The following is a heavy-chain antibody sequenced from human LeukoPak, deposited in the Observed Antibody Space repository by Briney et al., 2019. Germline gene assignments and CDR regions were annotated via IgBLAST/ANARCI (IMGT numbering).Heavy chain of an antibody. D-gene: IGHD5-24*01. CDR3: ARGGWLQLRDFDY. Sequence: GGSLRLSCAASGFTFSSYWMHWVRQAPGKGSVWVSRINNDGSGTTYADSVKGRFTISRDDAKNTLYLQMNSLRAEDTAVYYCARGGWLQLRDFDYWGQGTLVTVSS. V-gene: IGHV3-74*01. CDR2: INNDGSGT. J-gene: IGHJ4*02. CDR1: GFTFSSYW.